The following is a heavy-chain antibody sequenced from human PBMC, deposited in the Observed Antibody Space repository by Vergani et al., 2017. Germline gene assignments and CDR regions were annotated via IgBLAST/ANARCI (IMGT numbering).Heavy chain of an antibody. V-gene: IGHV4-34*01. J-gene: IGHJ5*02. CDR1: GGSFSGYY. CDR2: INHSGST. CDR3: AKAAADWWFDP. D-gene: IGHD6-13*01. Sequence: QVQLQQWGAGLLKPSETLSLTCAVYGGSFSGYYWSWIRQPPGKGLEWSGEINHSGSTNYNPSLKSRVTISVDTSKNQFSLKLSSVTAADTAVYYCAKAAADWWFDPWGQGTLVTVSS.